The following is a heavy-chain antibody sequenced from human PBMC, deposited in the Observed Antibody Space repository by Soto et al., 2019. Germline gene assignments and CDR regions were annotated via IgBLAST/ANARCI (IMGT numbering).Heavy chain of an antibody. D-gene: IGHD2-21*02. V-gene: IGHV1-3*01. J-gene: IGHJ6*02. Sequence: ASVKVSCKASGYTFTSYAMHWVRQAPGQRLEWMGWTNAGNGNTKYSQKFQGRVTITRDTSASTAYMELSSLRSEDTAVYYCARENSDVGMDVWGQGTTVTVSS. CDR1: GYTFTSYA. CDR3: ARENSDVGMDV. CDR2: TNAGNGNT.